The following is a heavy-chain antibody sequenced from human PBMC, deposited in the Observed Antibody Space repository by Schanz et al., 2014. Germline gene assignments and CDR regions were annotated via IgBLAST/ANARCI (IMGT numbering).Heavy chain of an antibody. J-gene: IGHJ2*01. CDR3: ARDTTWRLDL. CDR2: VFPNGIT. Sequence: QVQLQESGPGLVKPSQTLSLTCTVSGGSIRSGTYYWSWIRQPAGKALEWVGRVFPNGITNYNPSLKSRFTIALDTSKNHCSLALPSLTAADTAGYYCARDTTWRLDLWGRGTLVTVSS. V-gene: IGHV4-61*02. D-gene: IGHD1-1*01. CDR1: GGSIRSGTYY.